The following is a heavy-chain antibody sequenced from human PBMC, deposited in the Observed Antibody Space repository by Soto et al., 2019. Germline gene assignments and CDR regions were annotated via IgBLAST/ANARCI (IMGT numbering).Heavy chain of an antibody. CDR2: IYWDDDK. J-gene: IGHJ4*02. D-gene: IGHD6-19*01. V-gene: IGHV2-5*02. Sequence: QITLKESGPTLVKPTQTLTLTCTFSGFSLSTRGVGVGWIRQPPGKALEWLALIYWDDDKRYSPSLKSRLTITKDTSKNQVVLTMTNMDPVDTATYYCARDSSGWYGFDYCGQGTLVTVSS. CDR1: GFSLSTRGVG. CDR3: ARDSSGWYGFDY.